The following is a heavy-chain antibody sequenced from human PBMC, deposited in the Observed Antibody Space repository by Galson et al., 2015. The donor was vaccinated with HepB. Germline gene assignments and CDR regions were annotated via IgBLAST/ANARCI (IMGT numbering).Heavy chain of an antibody. CDR1: GFTFRSHR. CDR3: VRDRGYCVNGGCQGPQYDY. D-gene: IGHD5/OR15-5a*01. CDR2: VGGDGTSA. J-gene: IGHJ4*02. Sequence: SLRLSCAASGFTFRSHRMHWVRQAPGKGLEWVSRVGGDGTSADYADSVKGRFTISRDNARETVSLQMSSLRAEATGIYYCVRDRGYCVNGGCQGPQYDYWGQGTLVTVSS. V-gene: IGHV3-74*01.